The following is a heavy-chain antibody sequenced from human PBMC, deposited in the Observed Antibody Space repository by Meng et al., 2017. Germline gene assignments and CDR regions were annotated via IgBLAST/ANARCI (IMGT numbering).Heavy chain of an antibody. Sequence: GGSLRLSCAASGFTFSSYGMHWVRQAPGKGMEWVAVIWYDGSNKYYADSVQGRFTISRDNSKNTLYLQMNSLRAEDTAVYYCARDPAARSYYYYVMDVWGQGTTVTVSS. CDR3: ARDPAARSYYYYVMDV. V-gene: IGHV3-33*01. CDR1: GFTFSSYG. D-gene: IGHD6-6*01. CDR2: IWYDGSNK. J-gene: IGHJ6*02.